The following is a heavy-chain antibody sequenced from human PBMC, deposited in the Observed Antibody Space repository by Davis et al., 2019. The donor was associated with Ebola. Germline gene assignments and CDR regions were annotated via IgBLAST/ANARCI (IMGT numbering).Heavy chain of an antibody. CDR2: ISYDGSNK. Sequence: GESLKIPCAASGFTFSSYGMHWVRQAPGKGLEWVAVISYDGSNKYYADSVKGRFTISRDNSKNTLYLQMNSLRAEDTAVYYCARKTEFDYWGQGTLVTVSS. V-gene: IGHV3-30*03. CDR3: ARKTEFDY. CDR1: GFTFSSYG. J-gene: IGHJ4*02. D-gene: IGHD1-1*01.